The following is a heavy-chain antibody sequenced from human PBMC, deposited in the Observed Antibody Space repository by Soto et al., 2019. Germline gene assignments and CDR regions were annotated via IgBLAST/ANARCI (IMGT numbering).Heavy chain of an antibody. CDR3: ARAWIQLWFEGDGWFDP. D-gene: IGHD5-18*01. Sequence: GASVKVSCKASGYTFTGYYIHWVRQAPGQGLEWMGWINPNSGNTGYAQKFQGRVTMTRNTSISTAYMELSSLRSEDTAVYYCARAWIQLWFEGDGWFDPWGQGTLVTVSS. CDR1: GYTFTGYY. J-gene: IGHJ5*02. V-gene: IGHV1-8*02. CDR2: INPNSGNT.